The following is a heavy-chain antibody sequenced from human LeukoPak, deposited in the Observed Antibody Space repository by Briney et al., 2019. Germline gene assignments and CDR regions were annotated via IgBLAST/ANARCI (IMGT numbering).Heavy chain of an antibody. D-gene: IGHD6-13*01. J-gene: IGHJ4*02. CDR1: GYTSTAYY. CDR2: ISAYNGNT. Sequence: ASVKVSCKASGYTSTAYYVHWLRQAPGQGLEWMGWISAYNGNTNYAQKLQGRVTMTTDTSTSTAYMELRSLRSDDTAVYYCAESGYSSSWSEIDHWGQGTLVTVSS. V-gene: IGHV1-18*04. CDR3: AESGYSSSWSEIDH.